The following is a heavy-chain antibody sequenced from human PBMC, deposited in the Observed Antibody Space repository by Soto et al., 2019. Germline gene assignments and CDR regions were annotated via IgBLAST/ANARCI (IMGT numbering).Heavy chain of an antibody. CDR1: GGTFSPYP. CDR3: TRDWEITVSTWSFGGF. J-gene: IGHJ4*02. Sequence: QVQLVQSGAEVKKPGSSVKVSCKASGGTFSPYPINWVRRAPGQGLEWMGRIIPFHGVTNYAQKFQARVTITADKSTSTAYMELSGLRFEDTAMYYCTRDWEITVSTWSFGGFWGRGTLVTVSS. V-gene: IGHV1-69*04. D-gene: IGHD3-10*01. CDR2: IIPFHGVT.